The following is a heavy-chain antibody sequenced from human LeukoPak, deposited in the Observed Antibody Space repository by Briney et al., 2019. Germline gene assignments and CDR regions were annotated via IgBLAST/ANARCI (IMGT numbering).Heavy chain of an antibody. Sequence: SETLSLTCTVSGASISSYYYSWIRQTAGRGLEWIGRLYISGSTDYNPSLKSRVTVSVDTSKNQFSLKLSSVTAADTAVYFCARDLSGSLYFDYWGQGVLVTVSS. CDR1: GASISSYY. D-gene: IGHD3-10*01. CDR2: LYISGST. V-gene: IGHV4-4*07. J-gene: IGHJ4*02. CDR3: ARDLSGSLYFDY.